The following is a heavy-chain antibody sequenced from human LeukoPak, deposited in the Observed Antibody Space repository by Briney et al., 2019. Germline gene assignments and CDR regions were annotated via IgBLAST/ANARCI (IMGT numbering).Heavy chain of an antibody. J-gene: IGHJ3*02. V-gene: IGHV6-1*01. D-gene: IGHD2-15*01. CDR2: TYYRSKWYN. CDR3: AREGAYCTGVTCYSFDGFDI. Sequence: SQTLSLTCAISGDSVSSNSAAWNWIRQSPSRGLEWLGRTYYRSKWYNNYAVSVKSRIIINPDTSKNQFSLQLNSVTPEDSAVYYCAREGAYCTGVTCYSFDGFDIWGQGTMVTVSS. CDR1: GDSVSSNSAA.